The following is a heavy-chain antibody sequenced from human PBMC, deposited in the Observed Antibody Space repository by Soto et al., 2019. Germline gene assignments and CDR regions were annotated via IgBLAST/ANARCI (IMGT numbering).Heavy chain of an antibody. CDR2: IYSSGST. D-gene: IGHD3-22*01. CDR1: GFTVSSND. V-gene: IGHV3-53*01. Sequence: EVQLVGSGGDLIQPGGSLRLSCAASGFTVSSNDMSWVRQAPGKGLEWVSLIYSSGSTHYADSVKGRFTISRDNSKNTVHLQMNTLRAEDTAVYYCARRPLNSNGAYWGQGTLVTVSS. J-gene: IGHJ4*02. CDR3: ARRPLNSNGAY.